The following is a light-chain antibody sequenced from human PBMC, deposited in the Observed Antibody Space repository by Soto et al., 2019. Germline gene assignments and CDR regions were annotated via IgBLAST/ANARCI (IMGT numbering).Light chain of an antibody. J-gene: IGKJ4*01. CDR1: QDITSY. Sequence: DIQLTQSPSFLSASVGDRVTLTCRASQDITSYLAWYQQKPGKAPKLLIYAASTLQSGVPSRFSGSGSGTEFTLTISSLQPEDFATYYCQQLNGYPVTFGGGTKV. CDR2: AAS. V-gene: IGKV1-9*01. CDR3: QQLNGYPVT.